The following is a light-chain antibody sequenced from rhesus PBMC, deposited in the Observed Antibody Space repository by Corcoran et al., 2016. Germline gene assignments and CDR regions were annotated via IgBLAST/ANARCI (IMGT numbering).Light chain of an antibody. CDR1: QGISSW. CDR3: QQYSSRPYS. CDR2: KAS. Sequence: DIQMTQSPSSLSASVGDTVTITCRASQGISSWLAWYQQKPGNAPKLLIYKASSLQSGVPSRFSGSGSGTDFTPTISSLQSEDFATYYCQQYSSRPYSFGQGTKVEIK. J-gene: IGKJ2*01. V-gene: IGKV1-22*01.